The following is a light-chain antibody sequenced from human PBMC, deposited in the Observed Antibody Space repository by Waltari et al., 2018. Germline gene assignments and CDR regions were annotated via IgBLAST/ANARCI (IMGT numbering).Light chain of an antibody. Sequence: EIELTQSPGTLSLSPGERATLSCRASQTVRTTYLAWYKQKPGQAPTLLIYGASSRATGIPDRFSGSGSGTDFSLTISSLEPEDFAVYYCQQYDISPLTFGGGTRVEIK. CDR2: GAS. V-gene: IGKV3-20*01. CDR3: QQYDISPLT. J-gene: IGKJ4*01. CDR1: QTVRTTY.